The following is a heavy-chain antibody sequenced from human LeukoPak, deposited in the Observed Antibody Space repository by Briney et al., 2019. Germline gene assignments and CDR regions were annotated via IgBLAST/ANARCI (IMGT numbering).Heavy chain of an antibody. CDR1: GFSFSYFG. J-gene: IGHJ4*02. V-gene: IGHV3-23*01. CDR3: AKDDRWLQFCC. Sequence: QPGGSLRLSCAASGFSFSYFGMTWVRQAPGKGLEWVSGIIPSGHTTYYADSVRGRFTISRDNSRNTLYLQMNSLRAEDTAVYYCAKDDRWLQFCCWGQGTLVTVSA. D-gene: IGHD5-24*01. CDR2: IIPSGHTT.